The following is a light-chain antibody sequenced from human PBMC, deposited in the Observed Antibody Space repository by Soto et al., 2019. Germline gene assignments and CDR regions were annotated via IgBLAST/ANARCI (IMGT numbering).Light chain of an antibody. Sequence: QSALTQPASVSGSPGQSITISCTGTSSDVGGYNYVSRYQQHPGKAPKLMIYDVSNRPSGVSNRFSGSKSGNTASLTISGLQAEDEADYYCSSYTSSSTYVLFGGGTKLTVL. CDR1: SSDVGGYNY. CDR2: DVS. CDR3: SSYTSSSTYVL. V-gene: IGLV2-14*01. J-gene: IGLJ2*01.